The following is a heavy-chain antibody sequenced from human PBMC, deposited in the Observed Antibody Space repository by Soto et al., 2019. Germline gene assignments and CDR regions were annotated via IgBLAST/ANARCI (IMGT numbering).Heavy chain of an antibody. Sequence: EVQLVESGGGLVQPGRSLRLSCAAPGFTFDDYAMHWVRQAPGKGLEWVSGISWNSGSIGYADSVKGRFTISRDNAKNSLYLQMNSLRAEDTALYYCAKGAGGEGATTLFDYWGQGTLVTVSS. J-gene: IGHJ4*02. D-gene: IGHD1-26*01. CDR1: GFTFDDYA. CDR3: AKGAGGEGATTLFDY. CDR2: ISWNSGSI. V-gene: IGHV3-9*01.